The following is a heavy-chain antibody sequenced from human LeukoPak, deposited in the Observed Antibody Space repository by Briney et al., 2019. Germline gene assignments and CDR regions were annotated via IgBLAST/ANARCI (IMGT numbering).Heavy chain of an antibody. V-gene: IGHV3-7*01. J-gene: IGHJ4*02. CDR1: GFTFSNYW. CDR2: IKQDGSEE. CDR3: ARDHTVAGIVFDY. D-gene: IGHD6-19*01. Sequence: GGSLRFSCAASGFTFSNYWMNWVRQAPGKGLEWVANIKQDGSEEYYVDSVKGRFTISRDNAENSLYLQMNSLRAEDTAVYYCARDHTVAGIVFDYWGQGTLVTVSS.